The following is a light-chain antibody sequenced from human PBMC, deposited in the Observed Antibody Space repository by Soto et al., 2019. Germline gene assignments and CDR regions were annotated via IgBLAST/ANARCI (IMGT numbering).Light chain of an antibody. Sequence: QSALTQPASVSGSPGQSITISCTGTSSDVGGYNYVSWYQQHPGKAPKLMIYDVSNRPSGVSNRFSGSKSGNTASLTISGLQAEDEADYYCSSYTSSSTLYVFGPGTKATVL. V-gene: IGLV2-14*01. CDR3: SSYTSSSTLYV. CDR1: SSDVGGYNY. J-gene: IGLJ1*01. CDR2: DVS.